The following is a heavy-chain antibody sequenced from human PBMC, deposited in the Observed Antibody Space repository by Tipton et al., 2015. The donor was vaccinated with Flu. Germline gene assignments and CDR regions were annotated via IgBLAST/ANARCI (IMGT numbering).Heavy chain of an antibody. J-gene: IGHJ4*02. CDR2: IDDSGST. CDR3: ARVDYFYEVPDY. V-gene: IGHV4-30-2*01. D-gene: IGHD2/OR15-2a*01. CDR1: GGSISSGGYS. Sequence: TLSLTCAVSGGSISSGGYSWSWIRQPPGKGLEWIGYIDDSGSTYNNPSLRSRVTISVDKSKNQFSLKLTSVTAADTAVYYCARVDYFYEVPDYWGQGTLVTVSS.